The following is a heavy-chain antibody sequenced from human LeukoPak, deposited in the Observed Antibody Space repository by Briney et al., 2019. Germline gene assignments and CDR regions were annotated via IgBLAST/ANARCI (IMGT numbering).Heavy chain of an antibody. V-gene: IGHV3-23*01. J-gene: IGHJ1*01. CDR3: AKDLNYYDSSGPPEYFQH. Sequence: QSGGSLRLSCAASGFTFDDYAMHWVRHAPGKGLEWVSAISGSGGSTYYADSVKGRFTISRDNSKNTLYLQMNSLRAEDTAVYYCAKDLNYYDSSGPPEYFQHWGQGTLVTVSS. D-gene: IGHD3-22*01. CDR1: GFTFDDYA. CDR2: ISGSGGST.